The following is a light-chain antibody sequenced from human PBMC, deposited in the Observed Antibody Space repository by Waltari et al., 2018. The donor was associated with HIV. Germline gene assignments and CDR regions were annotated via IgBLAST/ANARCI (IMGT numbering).Light chain of an antibody. CDR2: WAS. CDR1: QSVLSSSNNKNY. V-gene: IGKV4-1*01. J-gene: IGKJ1*01. CDR3: QQHYSTPWT. Sequence: DIVMTQSPDSLAVSLGERATINCKSSQSVLSSSNNKNYLSWYQQKPGQPPKLLIYWASTRESGVPDRFSGSASGTDFTLTISSLQAEDVAVYYCQQHYSTPWTFGQGTKVEIK.